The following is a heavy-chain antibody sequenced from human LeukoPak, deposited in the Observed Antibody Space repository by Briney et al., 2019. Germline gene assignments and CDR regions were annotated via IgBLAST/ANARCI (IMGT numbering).Heavy chain of an antibody. J-gene: IGHJ6*02. CDR1: GGSISSSFYY. D-gene: IGHD2-15*01. V-gene: IGHV4-39*01. CDR3: AKQTPKVVVAATRSNYYYGMDV. Sequence: PSETLSLTCTVSGGSISSSFYYWGWIRQPPGKGLEWIGSIYHSGSTYYNPSLKSRVTISVDTSRNQFSLNLSSVTAADTAVYYCAKQTPKVVVAATRSNYYYGMDVWGQGTTVTVSS. CDR2: IYHSGST.